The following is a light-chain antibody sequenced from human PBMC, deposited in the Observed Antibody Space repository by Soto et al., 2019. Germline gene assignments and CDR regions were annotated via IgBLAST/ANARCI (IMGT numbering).Light chain of an antibody. J-gene: IGKJ3*01. CDR2: GVS. V-gene: IGKV3-20*01. Sequence: EVVLTQSPATLSLSPGERVTLSCRASQSVGSTYLAWYQQKPGQAPKLLIYGVSRRATGIPDRFSGSGSGTDFTLTISRLEPEDFAVYYCQQYGTSPPTFGPGTNVDI. CDR3: QQYGTSPPT. CDR1: QSVGSTY.